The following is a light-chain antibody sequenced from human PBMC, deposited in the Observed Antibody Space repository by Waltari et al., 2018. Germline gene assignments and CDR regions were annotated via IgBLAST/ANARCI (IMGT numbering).Light chain of an antibody. CDR3: QQRSSWPLT. V-gene: IGKV3-11*01. Sequence: EIVLTQSPATLSLSPGERATLSCRASQSVTTYLAWYQQKPGQAPRLLIYDASTRATGIPARFSGSGSGTDFTLTIGSLEPADFAVYYCQQRSSWPLTFGGGTKVEIK. CDR2: DAS. CDR1: QSVTTY. J-gene: IGKJ4*01.